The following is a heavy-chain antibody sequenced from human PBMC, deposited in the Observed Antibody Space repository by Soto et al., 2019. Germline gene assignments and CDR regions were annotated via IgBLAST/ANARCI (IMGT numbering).Heavy chain of an antibody. J-gene: IGHJ4*02. CDR3: ASHLWLGELDDY. D-gene: IGHD3-10*01. V-gene: IGHV3-23*01. CDR2: ISGSGGST. Sequence: EVQLLESGGGLVQPGGSLRLSCAASGFTFSSYAMSWVRQAPGKGLEWVSAISGSGGSTYYADSVKGRFTISRDNSKNPLYLQMNTLRAEDTAVYYCASHLWLGELDDYWGQGPLVTVSS. CDR1: GFTFSSYA.